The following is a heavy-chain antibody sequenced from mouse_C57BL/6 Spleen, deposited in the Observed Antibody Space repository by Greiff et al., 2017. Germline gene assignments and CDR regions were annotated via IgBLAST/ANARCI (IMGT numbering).Heavy chain of an antibody. Sequence: VQLQQSGAELARPGASVKMSCKASGYTFTSYTMHWVKQRPGQGLEWIGYINPSSGYTKYNQKFKDKATLTADKSYSTAYMQLSCLTSEDSAVYYCARSTMVTTGAMDYWGQGTSVTVSS. CDR1: GYTFTSYT. V-gene: IGHV1-4*01. CDR3: ARSTMVTTGAMDY. CDR2: INPSSGYT. J-gene: IGHJ4*01. D-gene: IGHD2-2*01.